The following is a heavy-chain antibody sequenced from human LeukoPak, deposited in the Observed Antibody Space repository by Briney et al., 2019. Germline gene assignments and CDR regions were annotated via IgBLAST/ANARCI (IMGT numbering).Heavy chain of an antibody. CDR1: GFTFSSYW. Sequence: GGSLRLSCAASGFTFSSYWMSWVRQAPGKGLEWVANIKQDGSEKYYVDSVKGRFTISRDNAKNSLYLQMNSLRAEDTAVYYCARGGRHYYDFWSGYYLDYWGQGTLVTVSS. J-gene: IGHJ4*02. D-gene: IGHD3-3*01. CDR3: ARGGRHYYDFWSGYYLDY. V-gene: IGHV3-7*01. CDR2: IKQDGSEK.